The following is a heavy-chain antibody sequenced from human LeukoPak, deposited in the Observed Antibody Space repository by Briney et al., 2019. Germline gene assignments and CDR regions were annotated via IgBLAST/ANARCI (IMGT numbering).Heavy chain of an antibody. CDR3: ARGFEATVITLSPFIFHH. D-gene: IGHD4-11*01. V-gene: IGHV1-46*01. Sequence: ASVKVSCKASGYTFTSYYMHWVRQAPGQGLEWMGIINPSGGSTSYAQKFQGRVTMTRDTSTSTVYMELSSLRSEDTAVYYCARGFEATVITLSPFIFHHWGQGTLVTVSS. CDR2: INPSGGST. J-gene: IGHJ1*01. CDR1: GYTFTSYY.